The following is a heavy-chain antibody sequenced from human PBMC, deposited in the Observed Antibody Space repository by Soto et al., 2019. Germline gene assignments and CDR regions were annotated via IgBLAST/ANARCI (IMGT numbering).Heavy chain of an antibody. Sequence: ASVKVSCKASGGTFSSYAISWVRQAPGQGLEWMGGIIPIFGTANYAQKFQGRVTITADESTSTAYMELSSLRSEDTAVYYCASCITGTTCYYYGMDVWGQGATVTVSS. D-gene: IGHD1-7*01. V-gene: IGHV1-69*13. CDR1: GGTFSSYA. CDR2: IIPIFGTA. J-gene: IGHJ6*02. CDR3: ASCITGTTCYYYGMDV.